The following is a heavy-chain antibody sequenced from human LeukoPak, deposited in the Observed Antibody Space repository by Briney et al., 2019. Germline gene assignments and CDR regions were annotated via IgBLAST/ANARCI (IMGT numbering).Heavy chain of an antibody. J-gene: IGHJ4*02. CDR3: VTEVSGSFPT. CDR1: GFTFSSYG. Sequence: SGGSLRLSCVASGFTFSSYGMHWVRQAPGKGLEWVAFIPYDGINKYYADSVKGRFTISRDDSKNTLYMQMNSLKSEDTAVYYCVTEVSGSFPTWGQGTLVTVSS. CDR2: IPYDGINK. V-gene: IGHV3-30*02. D-gene: IGHD1-26*01.